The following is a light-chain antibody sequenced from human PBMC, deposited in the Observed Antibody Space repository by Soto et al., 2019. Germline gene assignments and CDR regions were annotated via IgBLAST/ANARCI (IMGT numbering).Light chain of an antibody. V-gene: IGKV3-20*01. Sequence: EIVLTQSPGTLSLSPGERATLSCRASQSVSSNYLAWYQQKPGQAPRLLIYGASSRATGIPDRFSGSGSGTDFTLTISRLEPEDFAVYSCQQYSSSLLTFGGGTKVQIK. J-gene: IGKJ4*01. CDR2: GAS. CDR1: QSVSSNY. CDR3: QQYSSSLLT.